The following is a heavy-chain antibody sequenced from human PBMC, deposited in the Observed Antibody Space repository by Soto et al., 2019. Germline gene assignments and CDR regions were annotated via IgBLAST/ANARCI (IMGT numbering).Heavy chain of an antibody. CDR1: GYTFSGYY. Sequence: ASVKVSCKASGYTFSGYYIHWVRQAPGQGLEWMGIINPSGGITSYAQKFQGRVTMTRDTSTRTVYTELSRLRSEDTAVYYCARGGPRQLVMCCSDVWGRGTRGAVAS. CDR2: INPSGGIT. D-gene: IGHD6-6*01. V-gene: IGHV1-46*01. CDR3: ARGGPRQLVMCCSDV. J-gene: IGHJ6*01.